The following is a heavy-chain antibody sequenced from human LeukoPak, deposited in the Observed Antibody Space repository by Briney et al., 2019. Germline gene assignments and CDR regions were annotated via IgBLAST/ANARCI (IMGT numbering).Heavy chain of an antibody. CDR2: ISWNSGSI. V-gene: IGHV3-9*01. D-gene: IGHD4-17*01. CDR1: GFTFDDYA. J-gene: IGHJ4*02. Sequence: GGSLRLSCAASGFTFDDYAMHWVRQAPGKGLEWVSGISWNSGSIGYADPVKGRFTIPRDNAKNSLYLQMNSLRAEDTALYYCAKGSTVTTLGAFGPDYWGQGTLVTVSS. CDR3: AKGSTVTTLGAFGPDY.